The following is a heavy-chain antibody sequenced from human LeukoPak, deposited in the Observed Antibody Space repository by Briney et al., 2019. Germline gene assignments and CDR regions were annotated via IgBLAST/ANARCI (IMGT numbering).Heavy chain of an antibody. V-gene: IGHV1-69*13. CDR2: IIPIFATA. CDR1: GGTFSTYA. CDR3: AIARHYNDMHEGFQH. J-gene: IGHJ1*01. D-gene: IGHD3-22*01. Sequence: ASVKVSYKASGGTFSTYAINWVRQAPGQGLEWMGGIIPIFATANYAQKFQGRVTISADESTSTAYMELSSLRSEDTAVHYCAIARHYNDMHEGFQHWGQGTLVTVSS.